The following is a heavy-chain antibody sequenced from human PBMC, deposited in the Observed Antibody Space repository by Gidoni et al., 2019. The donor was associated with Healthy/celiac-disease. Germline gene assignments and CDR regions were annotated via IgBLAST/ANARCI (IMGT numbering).Heavy chain of an antibody. V-gene: IGHV3-48*01. CDR3: ARDLTFLGSGWYS. Sequence: EVQLVESGGGLVQPGGSLRLSCAASGFTFSSYSMNWVRPAPGKGLEWVSYISSSSSTINYADSVKGRFTISRDNAKNSLYLQMNSLRAEDTAVYYCARDLTFLGSGWYSWGQGTLVTVSS. CDR2: ISSSSSTI. J-gene: IGHJ4*02. CDR1: GFTFSSYS. D-gene: IGHD6-19*01.